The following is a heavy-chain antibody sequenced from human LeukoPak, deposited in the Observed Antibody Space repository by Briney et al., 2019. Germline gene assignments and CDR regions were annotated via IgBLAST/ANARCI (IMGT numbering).Heavy chain of an antibody. CDR2: IYPSGGST. CDR3: ARDRYSSGWYVGAFDI. J-gene: IGHJ3*02. D-gene: IGHD6-19*01. V-gene: IGHV1-46*01. Sequence: ASVKVSCKASGYTFTSYYMHWVRQAPGQGLEWMGIIYPSGGSTSYAQKFQGRVTMTKDTPTSPGYMELSSLRSDYTAVYYCARDRYSSGWYVGAFDIWGQGTMVTVSS. CDR1: GYTFTSYY.